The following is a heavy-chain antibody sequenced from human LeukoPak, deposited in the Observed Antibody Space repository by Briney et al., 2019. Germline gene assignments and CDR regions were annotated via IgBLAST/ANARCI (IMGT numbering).Heavy chain of an antibody. Sequence: GGSLRLSCAASGFTFSRNAKSWVRQAPGKGLEWVSGLSDNGLTTYYADSVKGRFTISRDNSKNTLYLQMSSLRAEDTAVYYCAKLPNNYYYYMDVWGKGTTVTVSS. CDR3: AKLPNNYYYYMDV. CDR1: GFTFSRNA. CDR2: LSDNGLTT. V-gene: IGHV3-23*01. J-gene: IGHJ6*03.